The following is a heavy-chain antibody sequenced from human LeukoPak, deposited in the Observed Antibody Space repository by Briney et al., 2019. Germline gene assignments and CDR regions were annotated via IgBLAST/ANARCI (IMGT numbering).Heavy chain of an antibody. CDR1: GFSFSSSW. V-gene: IGHV3-74*01. CDR2: INDDETST. CDR3: AKGKSRYGDDAFDY. J-gene: IGHJ4*02. D-gene: IGHD4-17*01. Sequence: GGSLRLSCAASGFSFSSSWMHWVRQVPGKGLEWVSRINDDETSTTYAESVKGRFTISRDNAKNTLFLQMNSLRAEDTAVYYCAKGKSRYGDDAFDYWGQGTLVTVSS.